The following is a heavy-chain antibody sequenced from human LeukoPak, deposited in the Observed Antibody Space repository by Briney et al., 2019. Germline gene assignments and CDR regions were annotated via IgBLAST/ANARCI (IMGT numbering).Heavy chain of an antibody. J-gene: IGHJ4*02. Sequence: SETLSLTCTVSGGSISSYYWSWIRQPPGKGLEWIGYIYYSGCTNYNPSLKSRVTISVDTSKNQFSLKLSSVTAADTAVYYCARGDSSGWYPFDYWGQGTLVTVSS. CDR2: IYYSGCT. CDR1: GGSISSYY. CDR3: ARGDSSGWYPFDY. V-gene: IGHV4-59*01. D-gene: IGHD6-19*01.